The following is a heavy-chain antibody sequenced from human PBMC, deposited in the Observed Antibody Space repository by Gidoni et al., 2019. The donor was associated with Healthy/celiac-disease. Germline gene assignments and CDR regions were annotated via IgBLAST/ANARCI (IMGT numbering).Heavy chain of an antibody. Sequence: QVQLQESGPGLVKPSQTLSLPCTVSGGSISSGGYYWSWIRQHAGKGLEWLGYIYYSGSTYYNPSLKSRVTISVDTSKNQFSLKLSSVTAADTAVYYCARVHFSYGDHYWGQGTLVTVSS. D-gene: IGHD4-17*01. CDR2: IYYSGST. CDR1: GGSISSGGYY. J-gene: IGHJ4*02. CDR3: ARVHFSYGDHY. V-gene: IGHV4-31*03.